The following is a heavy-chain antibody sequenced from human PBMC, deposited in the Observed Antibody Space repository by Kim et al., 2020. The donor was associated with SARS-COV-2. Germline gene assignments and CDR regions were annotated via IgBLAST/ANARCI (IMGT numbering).Heavy chain of an antibody. CDR1: GFTFDDYT. V-gene: IGHV3-43*01. CDR2: ISWDGGST. D-gene: IGHD2-21*01. J-gene: IGHJ4*02. Sequence: GGSLRLSCAASGFTFDDYTMHWVRQAPGKGLEWVSLISWDGGSTYYADSVKGRFTISRDNSKNSLYLQMNSLRTEDTALYYCAKASQIVSRSSQIDYWGQGTLVTVSS. CDR3: AKASQIVSRSSQIDY.